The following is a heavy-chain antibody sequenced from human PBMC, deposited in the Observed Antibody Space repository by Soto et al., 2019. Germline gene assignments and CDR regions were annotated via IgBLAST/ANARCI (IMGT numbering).Heavy chain of an antibody. J-gene: IGHJ4*02. CDR2: IYYSGST. CDR3: ARYSGSAWNPGV. V-gene: IGHV4-59*01. CDR1: GGSISSYY. D-gene: IGHD3-10*01. Sequence: QVQLQESGPGLVKPSETLSLTCTVSGGSISSYYWSWIRQPPGKGLEWIGYIYYSGSTNYNPSLKCRVTRSVDTYKYQFPLNRSAVTAADTAVYYCARYSGSAWNPGVWGQGTLVNVSS.